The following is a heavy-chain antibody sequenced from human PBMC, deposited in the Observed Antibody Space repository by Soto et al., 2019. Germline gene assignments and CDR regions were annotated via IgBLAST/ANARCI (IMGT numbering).Heavy chain of an antibody. V-gene: IGHV3-48*03. CDR1: GFTFSSYE. CDR2: ISSSGSTI. Sequence: EVQLVESGGGLVQPGGSLRLSRAASGFTFSSYEMNWVRQAPGKGLEWVSYISSSGSTIYYADSVKGRFTISRDNAKNSLDLQMNSLRAEDTAVYYCARGRTYYYDSSGYWSGWDAFDIWGQGTMVTVSS. D-gene: IGHD3-22*01. J-gene: IGHJ3*02. CDR3: ARGRTYYYDSSGYWSGWDAFDI.